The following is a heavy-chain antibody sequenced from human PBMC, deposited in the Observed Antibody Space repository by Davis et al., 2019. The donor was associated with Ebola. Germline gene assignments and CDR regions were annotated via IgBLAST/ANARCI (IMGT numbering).Heavy chain of an antibody. V-gene: IGHV3-7*01. CDR2: IKQDGSEK. CDR1: GFTFSSYE. J-gene: IGHJ3*02. CDR3: ARDVEDIVVVGDAFDI. Sequence: GESLKISCAASGFTFSSYEMSWVRQAPGKGLEWVANIKQDGSEKYYVDSVKGRFTISRDNAKNSLYLQMNSLRAEDTAVYYCARDVEDIVVVGDAFDIWGQGTMVTVSS. D-gene: IGHD2-15*01.